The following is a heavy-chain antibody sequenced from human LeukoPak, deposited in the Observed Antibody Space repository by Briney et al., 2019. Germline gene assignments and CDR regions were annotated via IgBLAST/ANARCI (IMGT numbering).Heavy chain of an antibody. CDR2: INPSGGST. CDR1: GYTFTGYY. V-gene: IGHV1-46*01. Sequence: ASVKVSCKASGYTFTGYYMHWVRQAPGQGLEWMGIINPSGGSTSYAQKFQGRVTMTRDMSTSTVYMELSSLRSEDTAVYYCARATNYYDSSGYYYFDYWGQGTLVTVSS. CDR3: ARATNYYDSSGYYYFDY. J-gene: IGHJ4*01. D-gene: IGHD3-22*01.